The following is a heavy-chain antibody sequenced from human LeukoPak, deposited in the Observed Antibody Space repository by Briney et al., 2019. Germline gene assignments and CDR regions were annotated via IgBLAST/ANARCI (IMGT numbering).Heavy chain of an antibody. CDR3: ATRKGPRAFDI. CDR2: IIPIFGTA. Sequence: GASVKASCKASGGTFSSYAISWVRQAPGQGLESMGGIIPIFGTANYAQKFQGRVTITADESTSTAYMELSSLRSEDTAVYYCATRKGPRAFDIWGQGTMVTVSS. J-gene: IGHJ3*02. D-gene: IGHD1-14*01. CDR1: GGTFSSYA. V-gene: IGHV1-69*13.